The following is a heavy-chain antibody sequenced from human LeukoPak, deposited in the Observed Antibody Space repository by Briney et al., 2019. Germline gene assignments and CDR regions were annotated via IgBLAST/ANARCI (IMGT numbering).Heavy chain of an antibody. J-gene: IGHJ4*02. Sequence: SETLSLTCTVSGGSISSYYWSWIRQPPGKGLEWIGYIYYSGSTNYNPSLKSRVTISVDTSKNQFSLKLSFVTAADTAVYYCARVPHITMIVVGSEYYFDYWGQGTLVTVSS. D-gene: IGHD3-22*01. CDR2: IYYSGST. CDR3: ARVPHITMIVVGSEYYFDY. CDR1: GGSISSYY. V-gene: IGHV4-59*01.